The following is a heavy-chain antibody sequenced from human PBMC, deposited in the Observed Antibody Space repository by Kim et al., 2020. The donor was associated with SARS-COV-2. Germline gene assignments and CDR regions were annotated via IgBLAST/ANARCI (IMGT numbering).Heavy chain of an antibody. CDR2: INHSGST. CDR3: ARATMESKLVDY. V-gene: IGHV4-34*01. D-gene: IGHD1-1*01. Sequence: SETLSLTCAVYGGSFSGYYWSWIRQPPGKGLEWIGEINHSGSTNYNPSLKSRVTISVDTSKNQFSLKLSSVTAADTAVYYCARATMESKLVDYWGQEPWSPSPQ. J-gene: IGHJ4*01. CDR1: GGSFSGYY.